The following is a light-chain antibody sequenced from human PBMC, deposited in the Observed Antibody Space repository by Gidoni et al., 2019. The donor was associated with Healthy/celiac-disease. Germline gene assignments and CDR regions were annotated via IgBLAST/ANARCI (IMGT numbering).Light chain of an antibody. CDR1: QSLLQSNGYNY. V-gene: IGKV2-28*01. CDR3: MQALQTPFT. CDR2: LGS. J-gene: IGKJ3*01. Sequence: DIVMTQSPLSLPVTPGEPASISCRSSQSLLQSNGYNYLDWYLQKPGQSPQLLIYLGSNRASGVPDRFSGSGSGTDFTLKISRVEAEDVGVYYCMQALQTPFTFGPGTKVDIE.